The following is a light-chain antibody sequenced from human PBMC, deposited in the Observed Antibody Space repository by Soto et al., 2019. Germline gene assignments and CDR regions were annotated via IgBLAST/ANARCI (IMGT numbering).Light chain of an antibody. V-gene: IGKV3-20*01. J-gene: IGKJ3*01. Sequence: EIVLTQSPGTLSLSPGGRATLSCRASQSVSSSYLAWYQQKPGQAPGLLIYGASSRATGIPDRFSGSGSGTDFTLTICRLEPEDFAVYYCQQYGSSPFTFGPGTKVDIK. CDR2: GAS. CDR1: QSVSSSY. CDR3: QQYGSSPFT.